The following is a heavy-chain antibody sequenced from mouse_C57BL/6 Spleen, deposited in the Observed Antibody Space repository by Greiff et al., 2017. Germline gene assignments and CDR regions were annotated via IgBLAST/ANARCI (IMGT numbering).Heavy chain of an antibody. CDR2: IYPRSGNT. J-gene: IGHJ4*01. Sequence: QVQLQQSGAELARPGASVKLSCKASGYTFTSYGISWVKQRTGQGLEWIGEIYPRSGNTYYHEKFKGKATLTADKSSSTAYMELRSLTSEDSAVYFCARERDYDGDYYAMDYWGQGTSVTVSS. D-gene: IGHD2-4*01. V-gene: IGHV1-81*01. CDR1: GYTFTSYG. CDR3: ARERDYDGDYYAMDY.